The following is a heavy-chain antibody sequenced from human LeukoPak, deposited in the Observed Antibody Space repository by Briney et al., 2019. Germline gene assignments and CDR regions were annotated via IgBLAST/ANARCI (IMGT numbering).Heavy chain of an antibody. Sequence: SVQVSCKASGYTFTVYFMHWLRPARGQGLEGMGWINPNSGGTNYAQKFQGRVTMTRDTSISTAYMELSRLRSDDTAVYYCARELNYDSSGYYFDYWGQGTLVTVSS. V-gene: IGHV1-2*02. CDR3: ARELNYDSSGYYFDY. CDR1: GYTFTVYF. CDR2: INPNSGGT. J-gene: IGHJ4*02. D-gene: IGHD3-22*01.